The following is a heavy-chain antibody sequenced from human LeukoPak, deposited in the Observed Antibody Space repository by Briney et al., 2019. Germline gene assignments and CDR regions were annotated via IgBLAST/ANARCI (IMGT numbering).Heavy chain of an antibody. V-gene: IGHV3-9*03. D-gene: IGHD3-9*01. CDR2: ISWNSGSI. CDR3: AKLGGYDILTGYYKFDYYYYMDV. J-gene: IGHJ6*03. Sequence: PGGSLRLFCAASGFTFDDYAMHWVRQAPGKGLEWVSGISWNSGSIGYADSVKGRFTISRDNAKNSLYLQMRHLRAEDMALYYCAKLGGYDILTGYYKFDYYYYMDVWGKGTTVTVSS. CDR1: GFTFDDYA.